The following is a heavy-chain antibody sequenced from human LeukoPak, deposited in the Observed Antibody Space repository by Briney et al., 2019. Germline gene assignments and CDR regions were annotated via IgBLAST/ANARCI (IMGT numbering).Heavy chain of an antibody. CDR2: IYHSGST. Sequence: SETLSLICTVSGGSISSSNYYWGWIRQPPGKGLEWIGSIYHSGSTYYNPSLKSRVTISVDTSKNQFSLKLSSVTAADTAVYYCASEAGDAFDIWGQGTMVTVSS. CDR3: ASEAGDAFDI. J-gene: IGHJ3*02. V-gene: IGHV4-39*07. CDR1: GGSISSSNYY. D-gene: IGHD6-13*01.